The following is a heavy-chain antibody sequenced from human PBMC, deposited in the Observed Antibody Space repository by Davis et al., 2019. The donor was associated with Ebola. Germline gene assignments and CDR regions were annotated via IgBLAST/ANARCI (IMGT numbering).Heavy chain of an antibody. Sequence: ASVKVSCKASGYTFTGYYMHWVRQAPGQGLEWMGWINPNSGGTNYAQKFQGRVTMTRDTSISTAYMELSRLRSDDTAVYYCARAPGPTQQLVRFFWFDPWGQGTLVTVSS. V-gene: IGHV1-2*02. CDR3: ARAPGPTQQLVRFFWFDP. CDR2: INPNSGGT. J-gene: IGHJ5*02. CDR1: GYTFTGYY. D-gene: IGHD6-13*01.